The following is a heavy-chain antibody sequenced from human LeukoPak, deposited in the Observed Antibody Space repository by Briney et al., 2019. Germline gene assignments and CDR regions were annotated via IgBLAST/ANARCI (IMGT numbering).Heavy chain of an antibody. Sequence: SETLSLTCIVSGGSISTSAYYWGWIRQPPGEGLQWIGSIYYSGNTYYNSSLKSRVTISVDTSTSQFSLRLSSVTAADTAVYYCARDYSSGWYGHQDYFDYWGQGTLVTVSS. CDR2: IYYSGNT. J-gene: IGHJ4*02. CDR1: GGSISTSAYY. D-gene: IGHD6-19*01. CDR3: ARDYSSGWYGHQDYFDY. V-gene: IGHV4-39*02.